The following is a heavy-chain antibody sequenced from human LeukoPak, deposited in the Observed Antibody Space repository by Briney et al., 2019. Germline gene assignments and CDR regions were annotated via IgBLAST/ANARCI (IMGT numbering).Heavy chain of an antibody. J-gene: IGHJ5*02. Sequence: SQTLSLTCTVSGGSVSSGDYYWSWIRQYPGRGLEWIGYIYYSGSTYYSPSLKSRVTISVDMSKNQFSLKLTSVTAADTAMYYCAREGGDNWFDPWGQGTLVTVSS. CDR1: GGSVSSGDYY. D-gene: IGHD4-17*01. CDR2: IYYSGST. CDR3: AREGGDNWFDP. V-gene: IGHV4-31*03.